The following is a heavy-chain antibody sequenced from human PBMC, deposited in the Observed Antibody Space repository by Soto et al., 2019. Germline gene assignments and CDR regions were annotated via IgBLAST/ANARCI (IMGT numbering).Heavy chain of an antibody. CDR3: AASSGWWRLDY. J-gene: IGHJ4*02. D-gene: IGHD6-19*01. CDR1: GASIRNGFG. Sequence: QVQLQESGPGLVKPSGTLSLTCAVSGASIRNGFGWSWVRQPPGKGLEWIGEIYHRGSTNHNPSLKSRVTISLDKSNNQLALRLTSVTAADTAVYYCAASSGWWRLDYWGQGTLVTVSS. CDR2: IYHRGST. V-gene: IGHV4-4*02.